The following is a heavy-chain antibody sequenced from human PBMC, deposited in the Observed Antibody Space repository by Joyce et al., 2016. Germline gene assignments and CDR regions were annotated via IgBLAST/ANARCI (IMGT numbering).Heavy chain of an antibody. CDR2: ISPEENTT. D-gene: IGHD1-20*01. CDR3: VRSMTGIWDY. Sequence: EVQVVESGGGLVQPGASLRLSCVDSEFTFRSLWMHWVCQAPGKGLVWVSRISPEENTTNYADSVRGRFTISRDNAKNTLYLHMNSLRAEDTAIYYCVRSMTGIWDYWGKGTLVSVSS. J-gene: IGHJ4*02. V-gene: IGHV3-74*01. CDR1: EFTFRSLW.